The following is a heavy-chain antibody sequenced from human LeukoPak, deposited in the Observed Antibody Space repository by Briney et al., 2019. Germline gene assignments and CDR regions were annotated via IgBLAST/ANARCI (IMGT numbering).Heavy chain of an antibody. CDR2: IKQDGSEK. V-gene: IGHV3-7*01. Sequence: GGSLRLSCAASGFDVVINYMSWVRQAPGKGLEWVANIKQDGSEKYYVDSVKGRFTISRDNAKNSLYLRMNSLRAEDTAVYYCARDGDNCGGDCYGYFDYWGQGTLVTVSS. D-gene: IGHD2-21*02. CDR3: ARDGDNCGGDCYGYFDY. J-gene: IGHJ4*02. CDR1: GFDVVINY.